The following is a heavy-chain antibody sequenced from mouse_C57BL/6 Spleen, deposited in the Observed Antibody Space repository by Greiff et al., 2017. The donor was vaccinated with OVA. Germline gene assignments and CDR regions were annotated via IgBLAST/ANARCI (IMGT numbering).Heavy chain of an antibody. J-gene: IGHJ2*01. Sequence: VQLQQPGAELVRPGTSVKLSCKASGYTFTSYWMHWVKQRPGQGLEWIGVIDPSDSYTNYNQKFKGKATLTVDASSSTAYIQLSSLTSEDSAVYYCARGTVAHFDYWGQGTTLTVSS. D-gene: IGHD1-1*01. CDR1: GYTFTSYW. V-gene: IGHV1-59*01. CDR3: ARGTVAHFDY. CDR2: IDPSDSYT.